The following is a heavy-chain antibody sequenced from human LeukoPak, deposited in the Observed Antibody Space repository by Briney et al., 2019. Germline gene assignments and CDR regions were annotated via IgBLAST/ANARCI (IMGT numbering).Heavy chain of an antibody. CDR3: AKGDDFWSGYYGRGGYFDY. V-gene: IGHV3-23*01. D-gene: IGHD3-3*01. CDR2: ISGSGGST. CDR1: GFTFSSYA. J-gene: IGHJ4*02. Sequence: PGGSLRLSCAASGFTFSSYAMSWVRQAPGKGLEWVSAISGSGGSTYYADSVKGRFTISRDNPKNTLYLQMNSLRAEDTAVYYCAKGDDFWSGYYGRGGYFDYWGQGTLVTVPS.